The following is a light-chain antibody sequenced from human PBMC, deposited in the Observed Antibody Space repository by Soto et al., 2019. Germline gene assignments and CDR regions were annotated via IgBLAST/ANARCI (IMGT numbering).Light chain of an antibody. CDR1: QSILYSSNNKNY. J-gene: IGKJ4*01. CDR3: HQYLSIPPT. CDR2: WAS. V-gene: IGKV4-1*01. Sequence: DIVMTQSPDSLAVSLGERATINCKSSQSILYSSNNKNYLAWYQQLSREPPQLLIYWASTRESGVPDRFSGSGSGTDFTLTITGLQPEDVAIYYCHQYLSIPPTFGGGTKV.